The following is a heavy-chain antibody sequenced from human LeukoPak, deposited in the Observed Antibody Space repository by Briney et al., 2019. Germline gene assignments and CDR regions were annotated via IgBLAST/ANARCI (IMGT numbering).Heavy chain of an antibody. CDR1: GGSFSGYY. Sequence: SETLSLTCAVYGGSFSGYYWSWIRQPPGKGLEWIGEINHSGSTNYNPSLKSRVTISVDTSKNQFSLKLSSVTAADTAVYYCARCSAFGPFDYWGQGTLVTVSS. V-gene: IGHV4-34*01. CDR3: ARCSAFGPFDY. CDR2: INHSGST. D-gene: IGHD3-16*01. J-gene: IGHJ4*02.